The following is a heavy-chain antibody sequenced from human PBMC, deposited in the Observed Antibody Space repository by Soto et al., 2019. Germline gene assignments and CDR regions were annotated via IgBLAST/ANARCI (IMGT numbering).Heavy chain of an antibody. V-gene: IGHV4-59*08. CDR2: IYYSGST. CDR1: GGSISSYY. D-gene: IGHD6-13*01. Sequence: SETLSLTCSVSGGSISSYYWSWIRQPPGKGLEWIGSIYYSGSTNYNPSLKSRVTISVDTSKNQFSLKLSSVTAADTAVYYCARHGYLGIAAAANWFDPWGQGTLVTVSS. J-gene: IGHJ5*02. CDR3: ARHGYLGIAAAANWFDP.